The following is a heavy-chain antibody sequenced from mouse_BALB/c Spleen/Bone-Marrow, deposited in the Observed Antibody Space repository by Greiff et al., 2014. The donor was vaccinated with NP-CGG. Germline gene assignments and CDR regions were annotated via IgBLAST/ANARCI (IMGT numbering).Heavy chain of an antibody. D-gene: IGHD4-1*01. V-gene: IGHV2-5-1*01. CDR1: GFSLTSYG. Sequence: VKLMESGPSLVQPSQSLSITCTVSGFSLTSYGVHWVRQSPGKGLEWLGVIWRGGSTGYNAAFMSRLSITKDNSKSQVFFKMNSLQADDTAIYYCAKNYWDYFDYWGQGTTLTVSS. J-gene: IGHJ2*01. CDR2: IWRGGST. CDR3: AKNYWDYFDY.